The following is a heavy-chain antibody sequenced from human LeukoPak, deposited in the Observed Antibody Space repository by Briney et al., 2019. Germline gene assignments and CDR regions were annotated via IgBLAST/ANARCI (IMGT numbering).Heavy chain of an antibody. CDR3: ATDGYCSGGSCISYAFDI. CDR2: INPNSGGT. V-gene: IGHV1-2*06. D-gene: IGHD2-15*01. J-gene: IGHJ3*02. Sequence: ASVKVSCKASGYTFTGYYMHWVRQAPGQGLEWMGRINPNSGGTNYAQKFQGRVTMTRDTPISTAYMELSRLRSDDTAVYYCATDGYCSGGSCISYAFDIWGQGTMVTVSS. CDR1: GYTFTGYY.